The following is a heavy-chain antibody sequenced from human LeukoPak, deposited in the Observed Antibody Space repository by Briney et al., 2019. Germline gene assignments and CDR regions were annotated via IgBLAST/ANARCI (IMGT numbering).Heavy chain of an antibody. J-gene: IGHJ6*02. CDR2: IYTSGST. V-gene: IGHV4-61*02. Sequence: SETQSLTCTVSGGSVSSGNYYWSWIRQPAGKGLEWIGRIYTSGSTNYNPSLKSRVTISIDTSKNQFSLKLSSVTAADTAVYYCATLRGVEDNMDVWGQGTTVTVSS. D-gene: IGHD3-10*01. CDR3: ATLRGVEDNMDV. CDR1: GGSVSSGNYY.